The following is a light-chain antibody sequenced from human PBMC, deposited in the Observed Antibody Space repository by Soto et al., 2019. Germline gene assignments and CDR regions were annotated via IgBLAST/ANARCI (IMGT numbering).Light chain of an antibody. J-gene: IGKJ5*01. CDR3: QQYDRGAIT. CDR1: QDISNY. V-gene: IGKV1-33*01. CDR2: DAS. Sequence: DIQMTQSPSSLSASVGDRVTITCQASQDISNYLNWYQQKPGKAPKLLIYDASNLETGVPSRFSGSGSGTDFTFTISSLQPEDIATYYCQQYDRGAITFGQGTRLEIK.